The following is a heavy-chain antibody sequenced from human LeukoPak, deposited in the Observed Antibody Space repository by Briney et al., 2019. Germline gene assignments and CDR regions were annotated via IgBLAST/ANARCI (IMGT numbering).Heavy chain of an antibody. CDR1: GYSITSGYY. V-gene: IGHV4-38-2*01. Sequence: SETLSLTCAVSGYSITSGYYWGWIWQSPGKGLEWIASIHHSGSIYYNPSLNNRVTISVDTSRNRFSLKLISVPAADTAVYYCTRPQGSAGNFDTGGQGTLVTVSS. J-gene: IGHJ4*02. D-gene: IGHD6-19*01. CDR3: TRPQGSAGNFDT. CDR2: IHHSGSI.